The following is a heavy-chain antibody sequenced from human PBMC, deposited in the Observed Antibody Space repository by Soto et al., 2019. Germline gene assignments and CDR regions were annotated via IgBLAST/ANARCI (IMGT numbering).Heavy chain of an antibody. CDR3: TRGQGNH. CDR1: GYTFTSYD. V-gene: IGHV1-8*01. J-gene: IGHJ4*02. Sequence: ASVKVSGKASGYTFTSYDIYWVRQATGQDLEWMGWMNPFSGNAVYTQKFQDRVTMTRDTSINTAYMEMSGLRSEDTAVYYCTRGQGNHWGQGSLVTVSS. CDR2: MNPFSGNA.